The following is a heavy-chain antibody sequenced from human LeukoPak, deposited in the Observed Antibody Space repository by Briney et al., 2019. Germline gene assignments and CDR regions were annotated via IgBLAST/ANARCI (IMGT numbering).Heavy chain of an antibody. CDR1: GFTFSSYW. V-gene: IGHV3-74*01. J-gene: IGHJ4*02. Sequence: GGSLRLSRAASGFTFSSYWMHWVRQAPGKGLVWVSRIKSDGDGSSTTYADSVKGRFTISRDNAKNTLYLQMNSLRDEDTAVYYCVYSGSYRFDYWGQGTLVSVSS. CDR2: IKSDGDGSST. CDR3: VYSGSYRFDY. D-gene: IGHD1-26*01.